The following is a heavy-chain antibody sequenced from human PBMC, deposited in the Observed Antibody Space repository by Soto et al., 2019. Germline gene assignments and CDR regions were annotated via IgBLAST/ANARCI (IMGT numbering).Heavy chain of an antibody. J-gene: IGHJ4*02. CDR1: GFPFDDYG. V-gene: IGHV3-20*04. D-gene: IGHD2-8*01. Sequence: PGGSLRLSCAVFGFPFDDYGMSWVRQAPGKGLEWVSGINRDGGSTGYADSVKGRFTISRDNAKNTLYLQMNSLRAEDTAVYYCARDPTSRTNVPFDYWGQGTLVTVSS. CDR3: ARDPTSRTNVPFDY. CDR2: INRDGGST.